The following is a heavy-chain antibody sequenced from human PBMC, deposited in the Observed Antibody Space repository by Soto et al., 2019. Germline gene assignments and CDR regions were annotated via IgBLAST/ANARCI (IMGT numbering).Heavy chain of an antibody. CDR2: ISSGGSTI. J-gene: IGHJ6*02. CDR3: ARDSGLDRRGVYYYDMDV. D-gene: IGHD2-8*02. Sequence: LRLSCVASGFTFSSCEMNWVRQAPGKGLEWVSYISSGGSTIYYADSVKGRFTISRDNAKNSPYLQMNSLRAEDTAVYYCARDSGLDRRGVYYYDMDVWGQGTTVTVSS. V-gene: IGHV3-48*03. CDR1: GFTFSSCE.